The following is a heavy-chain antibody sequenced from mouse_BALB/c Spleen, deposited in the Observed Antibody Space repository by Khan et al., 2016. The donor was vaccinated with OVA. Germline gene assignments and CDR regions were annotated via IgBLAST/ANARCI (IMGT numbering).Heavy chain of an antibody. D-gene: IGHD2-14*01. CDR3: VRDGAYHRNDGWFAY. V-gene: IGHV1-4*01. CDR2: INPSNDYT. J-gene: IGHJ3*01. Sequence: VQLVVSGAELARPGASVKMSCQASGYTFTSYTIHWIKKRPGQGLEWIGYINPSNDYTNYNQKFKDKATLTTDKSSTTAYLRLSSLTSADSAVCTCVRDGAYHRNDGWFAYWGQGTLVTVSA. CDR1: GYTFTSYT.